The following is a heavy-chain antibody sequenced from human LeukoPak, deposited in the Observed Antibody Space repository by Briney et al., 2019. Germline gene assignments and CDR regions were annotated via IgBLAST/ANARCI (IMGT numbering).Heavy chain of an antibody. Sequence: PSETLSLTCTVSGGSITSYYWTWIRQPPGKGLEWIGYTYYSGSTNYNPSLKSRVTISVDTSKNQFSLKLSSVAAADTAVYYCARDPYGSGGFDYWGQGTLVTVSS. CDR3: ARDPYGSGGFDY. J-gene: IGHJ4*02. CDR1: GGSITSYY. CDR2: TYYSGST. D-gene: IGHD3-10*01. V-gene: IGHV4-59*01.